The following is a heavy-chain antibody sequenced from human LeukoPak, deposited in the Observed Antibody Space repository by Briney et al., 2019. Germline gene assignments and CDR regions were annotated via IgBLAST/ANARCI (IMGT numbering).Heavy chain of an antibody. CDR1: EFSLRTSGMC. CDR3: VRSGDGSPLDY. D-gene: IGHD2-21*01. V-gene: IGHV2-70*17. Sequence: SGPALMKPTQTRTLTCTFSEFSLRTSGMCVSWIRQPPGKALEWLARIDWDDDKFYRTSLKTRLTISKDTFKNQVVLTMINRDPVDTATYYCVRSGDGSPLDYWGQGTLVTVSS. J-gene: IGHJ4*02. CDR2: IDWDDDK.